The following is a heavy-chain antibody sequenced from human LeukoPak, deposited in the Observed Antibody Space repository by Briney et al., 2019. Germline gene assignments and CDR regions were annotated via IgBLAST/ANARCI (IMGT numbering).Heavy chain of an antibody. J-gene: IGHJ6*03. D-gene: IGHD3-10*01. CDR1: GGTFSSYA. Sequence: ASVKVSCKASGGTFSSYAISWVRQAPGQGLEWMGGIIPIFGTANYAQKFQGRVTITADESTSTAYMGLSSLRSEDTAVYYCAKGKFGGIYYYYMDVWGKGTTVTISS. V-gene: IGHV1-69*13. CDR2: IIPIFGTA. CDR3: AKGKFGGIYYYYMDV.